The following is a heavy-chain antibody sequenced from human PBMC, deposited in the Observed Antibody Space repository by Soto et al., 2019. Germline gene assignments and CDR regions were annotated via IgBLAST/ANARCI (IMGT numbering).Heavy chain of an antibody. D-gene: IGHD6-6*01. V-gene: IGHV3-48*02. J-gene: IGHJ6*02. Sequence: EVQLVESGGGLVQRWGSLRLSCAASGFSFSTYSMNWVRKAPGKGLEWVSYISSRSYTIYYVDSVKGRFTISRDNAKNSLYLQMNSLRDEDTAVYYCARGGSSSDNGMDVWGQGTTVTVSS. CDR3: ARGGSSSDNGMDV. CDR1: GFSFSTYS. CDR2: ISSRSYTI.